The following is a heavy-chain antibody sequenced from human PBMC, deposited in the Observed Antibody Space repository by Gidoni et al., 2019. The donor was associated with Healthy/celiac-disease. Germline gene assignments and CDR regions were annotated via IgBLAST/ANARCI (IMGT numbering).Heavy chain of an antibody. CDR3: AKDTSSALDY. D-gene: IGHD6-19*01. V-gene: IGHV3-30*18. CDR1: GFTFSSYG. J-gene: IGHJ4*02. CDR2: ISYDVSNK. Sequence: QVQQVESGGGVVQPGRPLRLSWAASGFTFSSYGMHWVRQAPGKGLEWVAVISYDVSNKYYADSVKGRFTISRDNSKNTLYLQMNRLRAEDTAVYYCAKDTSSALDYWGQGTLVTVSS.